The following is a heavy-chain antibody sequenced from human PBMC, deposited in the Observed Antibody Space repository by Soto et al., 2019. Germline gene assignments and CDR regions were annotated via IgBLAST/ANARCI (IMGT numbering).Heavy chain of an antibody. CDR2: IHYSGST. D-gene: IGHD2-15*01. Sequence: GPEMSSETLSLTCTVSGGSISGSYWSWIRQTPGKVLEWVGYIHYSGSTNYNPSLKSRVTMSVDSAKNQFSLQLSSVTAADTAVYFCTKYRRTDAEGYSFDYWGQEALVTVSS. CDR1: GGSISGSY. J-gene: IGHJ4*02. CDR3: TKYRRTDAEGYSFDY. V-gene: IGHV4-59*01.